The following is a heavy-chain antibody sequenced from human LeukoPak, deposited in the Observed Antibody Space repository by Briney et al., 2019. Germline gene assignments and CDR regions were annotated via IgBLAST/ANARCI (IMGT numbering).Heavy chain of an antibody. CDR2: IWYDGSNK. Sequence: GGSLRLSCAASGFTFSSYGMHWVRQAPGKGLEWVAVIWYDGSNKYYADSVKGRFTISRDNSKNTLYLQMNSLRAEDTAVYYCARGMTPHSSGWSHTYWGQGTLVTVSS. J-gene: IGHJ4*02. CDR1: GFTFSSYG. V-gene: IGHV3-33*01. CDR3: ARGMTPHSSGWSHTY. D-gene: IGHD6-19*01.